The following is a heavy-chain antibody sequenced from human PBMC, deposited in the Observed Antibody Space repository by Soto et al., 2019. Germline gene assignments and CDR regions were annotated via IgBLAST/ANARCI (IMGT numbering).Heavy chain of an antibody. Sequence: PGGSLRLFCAASGFTFSNYNMNWVRQAPGKGLEWVSYISSSSSTIYYADSVKGRFTISRDNAKNSLYLQMNSLRAEDTAVYYCAKDQGSSWYEIDYWGQGTLVTVSS. CDR1: GFTFSNYN. J-gene: IGHJ4*02. CDR3: AKDQGSSWYEIDY. CDR2: ISSSSSTI. V-gene: IGHV3-48*01. D-gene: IGHD6-13*01.